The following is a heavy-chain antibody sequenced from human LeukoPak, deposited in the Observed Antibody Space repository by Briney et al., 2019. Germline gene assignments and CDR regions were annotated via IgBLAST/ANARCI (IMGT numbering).Heavy chain of an antibody. J-gene: IGHJ2*01. Sequence: GGSLRLSCDASGFIFSDYYMSWIRQAPGKGLEWLSYITGTDRYIRYADSVKVRCGISRDNGKNSLYLQLNSLRAEDTAADFCARGHCWHFDRWGRGSRVTVSS. CDR3: ARGHCWHFDR. D-gene: IGHD2-15*01. CDR2: ITGTDRYI. CDR1: GFIFSDYY. V-gene: IGHV3-11*01.